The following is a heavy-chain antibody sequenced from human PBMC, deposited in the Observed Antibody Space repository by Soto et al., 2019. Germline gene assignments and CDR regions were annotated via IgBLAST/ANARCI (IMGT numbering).Heavy chain of an antibody. CDR2: ITGSGGST. CDR1: GITFSSRS. D-gene: IGHD2-2*01. CDR3: ANLVKY. Sequence: GGSLRLSCAASGITFSSRSMSWVRQAPGKGLEWVSSITGSGGSTYYADSVKGRFIISRDNSKNTLYLQMTSLRAEDTAIYYCANLVKYWGQGTLVTVSS. J-gene: IGHJ4*02. V-gene: IGHV3-23*01.